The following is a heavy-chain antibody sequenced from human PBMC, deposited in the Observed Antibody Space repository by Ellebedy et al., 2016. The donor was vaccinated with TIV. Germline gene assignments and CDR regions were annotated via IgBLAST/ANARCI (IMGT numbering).Heavy chain of an antibody. J-gene: IGHJ4*02. CDR3: ASVTFSSLSPFDY. Sequence: AASVKVSCKASGYTFTDYYIHWVRQAPGQGLEWMGWIYPNIGDTKYAQKFQGRVTMTRDTSITTAYMELKRLTSDDTATYYCASVTFSSLSPFDYWGQGTLVTVSS. V-gene: IGHV1-2*02. D-gene: IGHD2-2*01. CDR2: IYPNIGDT. CDR1: GYTFTDYY.